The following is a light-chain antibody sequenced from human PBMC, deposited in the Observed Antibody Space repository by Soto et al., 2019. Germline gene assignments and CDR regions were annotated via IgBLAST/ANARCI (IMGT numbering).Light chain of an antibody. J-gene: IGLJ2*01. CDR1: SSDVGGYNY. V-gene: IGLV2-11*01. Sequence: QSALTQPRSVSGSPGQSVTISCTGTSSDVGGYNYVSWYQQHPGKAPKLMIYDVSKRPSGVPDRFSGSKSGNTASLTISGLQAEDADDYYCCSYAGSYTFEVFGGGTKLTVL. CDR3: CSYAGSYTFEV. CDR2: DVS.